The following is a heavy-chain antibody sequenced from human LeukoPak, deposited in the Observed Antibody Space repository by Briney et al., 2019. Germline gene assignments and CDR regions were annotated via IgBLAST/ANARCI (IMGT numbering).Heavy chain of an antibody. V-gene: IGHV1-46*01. Sequence: ASVKVSCKASGYTLTDYYMHWVRQAPGQGLEWMGIINPSGGSTSYAQKFQGRVTMTRDTSTSTVYMELSSLRSEDTAVYYCARYSGYGWFFDYWGQGTLVTVSS. J-gene: IGHJ4*02. CDR3: ARYSGYGWFFDY. D-gene: IGHD5-12*01. CDR2: INPSGGST. CDR1: GYTLTDYY.